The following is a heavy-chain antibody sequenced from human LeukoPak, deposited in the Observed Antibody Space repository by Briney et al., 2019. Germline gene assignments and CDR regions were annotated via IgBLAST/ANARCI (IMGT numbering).Heavy chain of an antibody. CDR3: ARGTYEGVLRYFDWLFDFDY. D-gene: IGHD3-9*01. V-gene: IGHV1-69*13. J-gene: IGHJ4*02. CDR1: GGTFSSYA. Sequence: SVKVSCKASGGTFSSYAISWVRQAPGQGLEWMGGIIPIFGTANYAQKFQGRVTITADESTSTAYVELSSLRSEDTAVYYCARGTYEGVLRYFDWLFDFDYWGQGTLVTVSS. CDR2: IIPIFGTA.